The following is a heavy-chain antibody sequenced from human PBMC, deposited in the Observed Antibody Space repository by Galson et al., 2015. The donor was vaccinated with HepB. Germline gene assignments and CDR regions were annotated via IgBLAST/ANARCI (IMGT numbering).Heavy chain of an antibody. Sequence: SVKVSCKASGYTFTSYGISWVRQAPGQGLEWMGWISTYNGNTHYAQKLQGRVTMTTDTSTNTAYMELRSLGSDDTAVYYCARNSRLYYFDYWGQGTLVTVSS. CDR1: GYTFTSYG. CDR2: ISTYNGNT. J-gene: IGHJ4*02. CDR3: ARNSRLYYFDY. D-gene: IGHD4-23*01. V-gene: IGHV1-18*01.